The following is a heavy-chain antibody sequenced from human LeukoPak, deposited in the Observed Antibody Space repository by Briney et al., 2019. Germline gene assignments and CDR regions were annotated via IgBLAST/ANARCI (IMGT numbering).Heavy chain of an antibody. V-gene: IGHV3-7*01. CDR1: GFTFSSYA. CDR3: ARDPVEWELLLDY. Sequence: GGSLRLSCAASGFTFSSYAMSWVRQVPGKGLEWVANMNIDGSEKYYADSAKGRFTISRDNARNSVYLQMNSLRVKDTAVYYCARDPVEWELLLDYWGQGTLVTVSS. J-gene: IGHJ4*02. CDR2: MNIDGSEK. D-gene: IGHD1-26*01.